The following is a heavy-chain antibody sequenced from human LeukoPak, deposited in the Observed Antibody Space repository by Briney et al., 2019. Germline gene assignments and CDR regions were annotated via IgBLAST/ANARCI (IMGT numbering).Heavy chain of an antibody. V-gene: IGHV4-4*07. CDR3: ARALVATIGFNYYYGMDV. D-gene: IGHD5-12*01. Sequence: SETLSLTCTVPGGSISSYYWSWIRQPAGKGLEWIGRIYTSRSTNYNPSVKSRVTMSVDTYKNQFSLKLSSVTAADTAVYYCARALVATIGFNYYYGMDVWGQGTTVTVSS. CDR1: GGSISSYY. CDR2: IYTSRST. J-gene: IGHJ6*02.